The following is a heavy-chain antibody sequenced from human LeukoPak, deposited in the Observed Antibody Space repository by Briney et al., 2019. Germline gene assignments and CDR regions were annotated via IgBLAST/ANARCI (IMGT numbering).Heavy chain of an antibody. V-gene: IGHV2-5*01. CDR2: IYWNDDN. J-gene: IGHJ5*02. CDR1: GFSLSTSGVG. Sequence: VSGPTLVKPTQTLTLTCTFSGFSLSTSGVGVGWIRQPPGKALEWLAVIYWNDDNRYSPVLKSTLTITKDTSKNLVVLTMTNMDPVDTATYYCAHRGDITMVRGVSPIRGWFDPWGQGTLVTVSS. CDR3: AHRGDITMVRGVSPIRGWFDP. D-gene: IGHD3-10*01.